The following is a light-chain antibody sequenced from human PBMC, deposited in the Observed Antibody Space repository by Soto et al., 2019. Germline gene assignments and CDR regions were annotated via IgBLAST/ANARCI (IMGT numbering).Light chain of an antibody. V-gene: IGKV3-15*01. Sequence: EIVMTQPPATLSVSPGERATLSCRASQSVGSKLAWYQQKPGQSPRLLMYDASTRVTGIPARFSGSGSGTEFTLTISSLQSEDFAVYYCHQYDKWPLTFGGGTKVDIK. CDR3: HQYDKWPLT. J-gene: IGKJ4*01. CDR1: QSVGSK. CDR2: DAS.